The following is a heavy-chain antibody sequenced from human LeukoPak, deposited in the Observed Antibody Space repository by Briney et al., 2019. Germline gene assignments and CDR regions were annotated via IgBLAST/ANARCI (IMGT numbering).Heavy chain of an antibody. J-gene: IGHJ6*02. Sequence: SGGSLRLSCAASGFTFSSYSMNWVRQAPGKGLEWVSYISSSSSTIYYADSVKGRFTISRDNAKNSLYLQMNSLRAEDTAVYYCARAGIAAAGLYYYYGMDVWGQGTTVTVSS. CDR1: GFTFSSYS. CDR2: ISSSSSTI. V-gene: IGHV3-48*01. D-gene: IGHD6-13*01. CDR3: ARAGIAAAGLYYYYGMDV.